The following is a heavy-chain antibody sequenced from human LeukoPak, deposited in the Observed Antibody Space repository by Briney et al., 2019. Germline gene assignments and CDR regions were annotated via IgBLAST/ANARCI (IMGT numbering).Heavy chain of an antibody. Sequence: GGSLRLSCAVSGLTFSSYSFNWVRQAPGKGLEWVSSITPTSSYIYYADSVKGRFTISRDNAKNSLYLQMNSLRAEDTAVYYCARIRRNNDHSGYYYYYDYWGQGTLVTVSS. D-gene: IGHD3-22*01. CDR3: ARIRRNNDHSGYYYYYDY. CDR1: GLTFSSYS. CDR2: ITPTSSYI. V-gene: IGHV3-21*01. J-gene: IGHJ4*02.